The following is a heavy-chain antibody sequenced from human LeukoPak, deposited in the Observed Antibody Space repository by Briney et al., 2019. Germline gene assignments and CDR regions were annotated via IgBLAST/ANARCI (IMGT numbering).Heavy chain of an antibody. CDR1: GVSISSSNSY. V-gene: IGHV4-39*01. D-gene: IGHD3/OR15-3a*01. Sequence: NPSQTLSLTCTVSGVSISSSNSYWGWIRHPPGKGLEWIGSIYYSGNTYYNASLKSQVSISIDTSKNQFSLRLTSVTAADTAVYYCARQTGSGLFILPGGQGTLVTVSS. J-gene: IGHJ4*02. CDR2: IYYSGNT. CDR3: ARQTGSGLFILP.